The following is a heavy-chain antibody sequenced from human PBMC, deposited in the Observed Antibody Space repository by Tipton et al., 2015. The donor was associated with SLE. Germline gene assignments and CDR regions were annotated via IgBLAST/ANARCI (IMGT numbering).Heavy chain of an antibody. CDR3: ARLRSGNERRGYDL. J-gene: IGHJ3*01. Sequence: QLVQSGAEVKKPGASVKVSCKASGYTFTTYGFSWVRQAPGQGLEWVGWINPNVGYAGYAQKFQGRVTITGDTSIGTVYMELSSLRADDTAVYYCARLRSGNERRGYDLWGQGTMVTVSS. CDR1: GYTFTTYG. CDR2: INPNVGYA. V-gene: IGHV1-8*03. D-gene: IGHD1-1*01.